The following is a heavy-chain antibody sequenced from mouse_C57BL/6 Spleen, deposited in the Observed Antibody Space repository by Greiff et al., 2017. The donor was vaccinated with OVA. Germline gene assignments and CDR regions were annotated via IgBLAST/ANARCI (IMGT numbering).Heavy chain of an antibody. Sequence: QVQLQQPGAELVKPGASVKLSCKASGYTFTSYWMHWVKQRPGRGLEWIGRIDPNSGGTKYNEKFKSKATLTVDKPSSTAYMQLSSLTSEDSANNDCARNPSNYDYFDDWGQGTTLTVSS. V-gene: IGHV1-72*01. J-gene: IGHJ2*01. CDR2: IDPNSGGT. CDR1: GYTFTSYW. D-gene: IGHD2-5*01. CDR3: ARNPSNYDYFDD.